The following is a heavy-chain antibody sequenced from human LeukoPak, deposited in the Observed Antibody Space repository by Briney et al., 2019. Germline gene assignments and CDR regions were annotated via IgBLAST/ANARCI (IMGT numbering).Heavy chain of an antibody. V-gene: IGHV4-34*01. J-gene: IGHJ3*02. Sequence: PSETLSLTCAVYGGSFSGYYWSWIRQPPGKGLEWIGEISHSGITNYNPSLETRIAMSVDTPKNQFSLKLSSVIAADSAVYYCARHYYDSSGYYDDTFDMWGQGTLVTVSS. CDR3: ARHYYDSSGYYDDTFDM. CDR1: GGSFSGYY. D-gene: IGHD3-22*01. CDR2: ISHSGIT.